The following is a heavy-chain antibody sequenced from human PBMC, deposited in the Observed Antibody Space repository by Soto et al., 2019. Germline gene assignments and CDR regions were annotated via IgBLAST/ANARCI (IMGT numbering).Heavy chain of an antibody. D-gene: IGHD5-18*01. CDR3: AREGYGYRHSAKNWFDP. CDR1: GGTFSSYA. V-gene: IGHV1-69*12. Sequence: QVQLVQSGAEVKKPGSSVKVSCKASGGTFSSYAISWVRQAPGQGLEWMGGIIPIFGTANYAQKFQGRVTITADESTSTAYMELSSLRSEDTAVYYCAREGYGYRHSAKNWFDPWGQGTLVTVSS. J-gene: IGHJ5*02. CDR2: IIPIFGTA.